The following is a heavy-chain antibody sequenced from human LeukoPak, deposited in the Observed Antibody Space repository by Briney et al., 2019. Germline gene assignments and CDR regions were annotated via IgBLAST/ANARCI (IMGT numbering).Heavy chain of an antibody. CDR3: ASGAGGSYINY. Sequence: PGGSLRLSCAASGFTFSSYWMSWVRQAPGKGLEWVANIKQDGSEKYYVDSVKSRFTISRDNAKNSLYLQMNSLRAEDTAVYYCASGAGGSYINYWGQGTLVTVSS. CDR1: GFTFSSYW. CDR2: IKQDGSEK. V-gene: IGHV3-7*01. D-gene: IGHD1-26*01. J-gene: IGHJ4*02.